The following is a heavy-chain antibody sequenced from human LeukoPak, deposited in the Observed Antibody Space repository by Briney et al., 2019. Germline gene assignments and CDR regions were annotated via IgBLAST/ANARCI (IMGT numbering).Heavy chain of an antibody. CDR3: ARGVGSSWFDP. CDR2: INPNSGGA. J-gene: IGHJ5*02. V-gene: IGHV1-2*02. D-gene: IGHD6-13*01. Sequence: ASVKVSCKASGYTFTDYYLHWVRQAPGQGLEWMGWINPNSGGANFALNFQGRVTMTRATSISTAYMELSRLTSDDTAGYYCARGVGSSWFDPWGQGTLVTVSS. CDR1: GYTFTDYY.